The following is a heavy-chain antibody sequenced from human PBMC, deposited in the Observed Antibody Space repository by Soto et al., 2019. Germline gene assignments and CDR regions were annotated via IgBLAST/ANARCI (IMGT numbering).Heavy chain of an antibody. D-gene: IGHD6-19*01. CDR2: INPGNGNT. V-gene: IGHV1-3*01. CDR1: GYTFTSYA. J-gene: IGHJ4*02. CDR3: ARDSAVALWFGY. Sequence: GASVKVSCKASGYTFTSYAMSWVRQAPGQRLEWMGWINPGNGNTKYSQKFQGRVTITRDTSASTAYMELSSLRSEDTAVYYCARDSAVALWFGYWGQGTLVTVSS.